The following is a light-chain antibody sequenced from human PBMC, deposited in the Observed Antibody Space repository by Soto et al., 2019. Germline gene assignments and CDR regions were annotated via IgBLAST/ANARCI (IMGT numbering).Light chain of an antibody. V-gene: IGLV2-14*01. J-gene: IGLJ3*02. Sequence: QSVLTQPPSASGTPGQRVTISCSGSSSNIGSNYVYWYQQLPGTAPKLMIYEVSNRPSGVSNRFSGSKSGNTASLTISGLQAEDEADYYCSSYTSSSTPWVFGGGTKLTVL. CDR1: SSNIGSNY. CDR2: EVS. CDR3: SSYTSSSTPWV.